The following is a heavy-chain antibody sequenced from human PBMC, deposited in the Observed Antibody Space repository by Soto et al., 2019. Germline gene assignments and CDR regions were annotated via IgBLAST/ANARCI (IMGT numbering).Heavy chain of an antibody. J-gene: IGHJ3*02. CDR1: GCSFTSYW. CDR2: IYPGDSDT. CDR3: ATPSEYGDYGDAFDI. D-gene: IGHD4-17*01. Sequence: PGESLKISGKGSGCSFTSYWIGWVRQMPGKGLEWMGIIYPGDSDTRYSPSFQGQVTISADKSISTAYLQGSSLKASDTAIYYCATPSEYGDYGDAFDIWGQGTMVTVSS. V-gene: IGHV5-51*01.